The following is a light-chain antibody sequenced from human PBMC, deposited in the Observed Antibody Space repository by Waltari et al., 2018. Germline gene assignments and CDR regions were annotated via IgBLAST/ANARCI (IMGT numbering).Light chain of an antibody. CDR2: AAS. CDR1: QDIRTS. V-gene: IGKV1-6*01. CDR3: LEDHNFPILT. J-gene: IGKJ4*01. Sequence: AIQMTQSPSSLSASVGDRVTITCRASQDIRTSLGWYQKKPGKAPKLLIYAASTLQSGVPSRFSCSGSGTDFTLTISSLQPEDFATYYCLEDHNFPILTFGGGTRVEIK.